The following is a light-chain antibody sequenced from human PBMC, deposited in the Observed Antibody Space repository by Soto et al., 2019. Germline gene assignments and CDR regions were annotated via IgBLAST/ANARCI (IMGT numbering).Light chain of an antibody. CDR3: MQALQTPIT. V-gene: IGKV2-28*01. J-gene: IGKJ5*01. CDR1: QGLLHSDGYNY. CDR2: FAS. Sequence: DIVMTQSPLSLPVTPGEPTSISCRSSQGLLHSDGYNYLDWFVQKPGQSPRLLIYFASNRASGVPDRFSGSGSGTNFTLKISRVEAEDVAIYYCMQALQTPITFGQGTRLEIK.